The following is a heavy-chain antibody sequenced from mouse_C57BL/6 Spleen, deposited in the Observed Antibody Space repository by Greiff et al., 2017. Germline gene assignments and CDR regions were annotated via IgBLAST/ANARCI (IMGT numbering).Heavy chain of an antibody. CDR1: GFNIKNTY. Sequence: VQLQQSVAELVRPGASVKLSCTASGFNIKNTYMPWVKQRPEQGLEWIGRIDPANGNTKYAPKFQGKATITADTSSNTAYLQLSSLTSEDTAIYYCASYGYFFDVWGTGTTVTVSS. D-gene: IGHD2-2*01. V-gene: IGHV14-3*01. CDR3: ASYGYFFDV. J-gene: IGHJ1*03. CDR2: IDPANGNT.